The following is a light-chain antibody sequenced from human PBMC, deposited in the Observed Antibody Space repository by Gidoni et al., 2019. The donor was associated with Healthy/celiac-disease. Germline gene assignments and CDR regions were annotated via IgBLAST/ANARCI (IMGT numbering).Light chain of an antibody. CDR2: DVS. J-gene: IGLJ1*01. Sequence: QSALTQPASVSWSPGPSITISCTVTSSDVGGYNYVSWYQQHPGKALKLMIYDVSNRPSGVSNRVSGAKSGNTASLTISGRQAEDEADYYGSSYTSSSTYVFGTGTKVTVL. CDR3: SSYTSSSTYV. V-gene: IGLV2-14*01. CDR1: SSDVGGYNY.